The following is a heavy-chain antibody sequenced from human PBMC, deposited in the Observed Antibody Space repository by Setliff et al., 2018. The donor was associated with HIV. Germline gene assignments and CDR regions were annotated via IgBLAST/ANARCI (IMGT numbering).Heavy chain of an antibody. D-gene: IGHD6-19*01. CDR2: MYYTGST. J-gene: IGHJ4*02. CDR3: ARDGGSSGWYFVLGYSDY. CDR1: GGSTDSGSYY. Sequence: PSETLSLTCTVSGGSTDSGSYYWAWIRQPPGKGLEWIGSMYYTGSTYYNPSLKSRVTISIDTSKNQFSLKLNSVTAADTAMYYCARDGGSSGWYFVLGYSDYWGQGTLVTAPQ. V-gene: IGHV4-39*02.